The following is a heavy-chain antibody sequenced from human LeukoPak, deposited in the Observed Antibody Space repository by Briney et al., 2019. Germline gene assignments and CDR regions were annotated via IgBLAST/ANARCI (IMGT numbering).Heavy chain of an antibody. CDR3: ARGSEGHSSSWDYYYYGMDV. Sequence: SVKVSCKASGGTFSSYAITWVRQAPGQGLEWMGGIIPIFGTANYAQKFQGRVTIATDESTSTAYMELSSLRSDDTAVYYCARGSEGHSSSWDYYYYGMDVWGQGTTVTVSS. J-gene: IGHJ6*02. CDR2: IIPIFGTA. V-gene: IGHV1-69*05. D-gene: IGHD6-13*01. CDR1: GGTFSSYA.